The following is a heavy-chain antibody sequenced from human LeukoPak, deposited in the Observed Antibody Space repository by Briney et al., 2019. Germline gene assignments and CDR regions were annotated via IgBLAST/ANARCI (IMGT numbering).Heavy chain of an antibody. CDR2: ISGSGDSP. CDR3: TKGPPDSSNWYKRTEG. Sequence: GGSLRLSCAASGFTFSSYAMSWVRQAPGKGLEWVSAISGSGDSPNSADSVKGRFSISRDNSKSTLYLQMNSLRVEDTAVYYCTKGPPDSSNWYKRTEGWGQGTLVIVSS. CDR1: GFTFSSYA. J-gene: IGHJ4*02. V-gene: IGHV3-23*01. D-gene: IGHD6-13*01.